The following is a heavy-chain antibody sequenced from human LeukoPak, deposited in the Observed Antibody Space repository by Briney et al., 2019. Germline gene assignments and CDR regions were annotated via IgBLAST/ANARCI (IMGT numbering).Heavy chain of an antibody. CDR3: ARGGAFCSITTCHEFDH. Sequence: ASVKVSCKTSGYTFTGSYLHWVRQVPGQGLEWMGWTNPSTGGTKSAQQFEGRATMTRDTSNTTGYLELRSLRLDDTATYYCARGGAFCSITTCHEFDHWGQGTLVIVSS. J-gene: IGHJ4*02. CDR1: GYTFTGSY. V-gene: IGHV1-2*02. CDR2: TNPSTGGT. D-gene: IGHD2-2*01.